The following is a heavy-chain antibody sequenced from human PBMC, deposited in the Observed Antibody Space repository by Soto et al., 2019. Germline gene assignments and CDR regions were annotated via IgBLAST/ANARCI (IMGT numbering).Heavy chain of an antibody. Sequence: PGGSLRLSCAASGFTFSSYWMSWVRQAPGKRLEWVANIKQDGSEKYYVDSVKGRFTISRDNAKNSLYLQMNSLRAEDTAVYYCARESYCSSTSCIGGYGMDVWGQGTTVTVSS. J-gene: IGHJ6*02. D-gene: IGHD2-2*01. CDR2: IKQDGSEK. CDR3: ARESYCSSTSCIGGYGMDV. CDR1: GFTFSSYW. V-gene: IGHV3-7*03.